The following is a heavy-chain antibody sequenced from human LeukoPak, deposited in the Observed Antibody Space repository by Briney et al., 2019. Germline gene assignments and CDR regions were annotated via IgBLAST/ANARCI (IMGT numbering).Heavy chain of an antibody. CDR1: GISVSAHY. CDR3: ATHDWFNP. Sequence: PGGSLRLSCAASGISVSAHYMNWARQAPGKGLEWVSVIYTGGDTYYADSVKGRFTISRDSSKNTFYLQMNNLRVEDSAVYYCATHDWFNPWGQGALVTVSS. CDR2: IYTGGDT. J-gene: IGHJ5*02. V-gene: IGHV3-53*01.